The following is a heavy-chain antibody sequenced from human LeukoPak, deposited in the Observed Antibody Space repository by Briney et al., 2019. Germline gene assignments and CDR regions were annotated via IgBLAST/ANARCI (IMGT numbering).Heavy chain of an antibody. D-gene: IGHD2-21*01. CDR1: EFSFSSYW. Sequence: GGSLRLSCAASEFSFSSYWMHWVRQAPGKGLVWVSRITPDGSSTNSADSVKGRFTISRDNAKNTLYLQMNTLSADDTAVYYCARSKGGAHTGDFDLWGRGTLGTVSS. J-gene: IGHJ2*01. V-gene: IGHV3-74*01. CDR3: ARSKGGAHTGDFDL. CDR2: ITPDGSST.